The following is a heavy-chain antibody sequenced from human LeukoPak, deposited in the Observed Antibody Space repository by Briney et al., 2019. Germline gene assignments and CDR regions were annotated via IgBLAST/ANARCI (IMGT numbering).Heavy chain of an antibody. V-gene: IGHV1-2*02. Sequence: ASVKVSCKASGYTFTDYYMHWVGQAPGQGLGWMGWIAPNSGDTNYAQKFQGRVTMTRDTSISTAHMELSRLKSDDTAVYYCARDIGSGWYWIGGNYWGQGTLVTVSS. D-gene: IGHD6-19*01. J-gene: IGHJ4*02. CDR1: GYTFTDYY. CDR3: ARDIGSGWYWIGGNY. CDR2: IAPNSGDT.